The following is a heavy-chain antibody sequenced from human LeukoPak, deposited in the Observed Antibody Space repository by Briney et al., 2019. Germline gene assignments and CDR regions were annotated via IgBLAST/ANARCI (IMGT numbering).Heavy chain of an antibody. Sequence: GGSLRLSCAASGFTFSDYYMSWIRQAPGKGLEWVSYISSSGSTIYYADSVKGRFTISRDNAKNSLYLQMNSLRAEDTAVYYCARSPYDYSKWWFDPWGQGTLVAVSS. CDR1: GFTFSDYY. V-gene: IGHV3-11*04. CDR2: ISSSGSTI. D-gene: IGHD4-11*01. CDR3: ARSPYDYSKWWFDP. J-gene: IGHJ5*02.